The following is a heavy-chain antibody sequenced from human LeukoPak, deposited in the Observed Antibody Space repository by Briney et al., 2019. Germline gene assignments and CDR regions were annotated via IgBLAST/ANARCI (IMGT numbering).Heavy chain of an antibody. J-gene: IGHJ4*02. Sequence: EASVKVSCKASGYTFTGYYLHWVRQAPGQGLEWMGWIKPNSGGTNYAQKFQGRVTMTRDTSISTAYMEMSRLISDDTAVYYRARVFGRQLPDYWGQGTLVTVSS. V-gene: IGHV1-2*02. CDR3: ARVFGRQLPDY. CDR2: IKPNSGGT. CDR1: GYTFTGYY. D-gene: IGHD1-26*01.